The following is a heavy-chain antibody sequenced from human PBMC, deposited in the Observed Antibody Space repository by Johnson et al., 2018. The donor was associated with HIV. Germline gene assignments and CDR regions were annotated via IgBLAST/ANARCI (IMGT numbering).Heavy chain of an antibody. CDR1: GFTFSSYA. J-gene: IGHJ1*01. D-gene: IGHD5-18*01. CDR3: ARTRGYSYGLRWAM. Sequence: QVQLVESGGGVVQPGRSLRLSCAASGFTFSSYAMHWVRQAPGKGLEWVAVISYDGSNKYYADTVKGRFTISRDNSKNTLYLQMNSLGAEDTAVYYCARTRGYSYGLRWAMWG. V-gene: IGHV3-30*04. CDR2: ISYDGSNK.